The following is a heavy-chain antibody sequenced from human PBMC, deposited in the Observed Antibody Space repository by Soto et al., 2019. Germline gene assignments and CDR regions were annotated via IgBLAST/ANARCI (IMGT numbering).Heavy chain of an antibody. CDR2: INPSGGST. V-gene: IGHV1-46*01. CDR1: GYTFTSYY. D-gene: IGHD6-19*01. Sequence: QVQLVQSGAEVKKPGASVKVSCKASGYTFTSYYMHWVRQAPGQGLEWMGIINPSGGSTSYAQKFQGRVTITRDTSTSTVYMELSSLRSEDTAVYYCASHSYSSGSDDYWGQGTLVTGYS. CDR3: ASHSYSSGSDDY. J-gene: IGHJ4*02.